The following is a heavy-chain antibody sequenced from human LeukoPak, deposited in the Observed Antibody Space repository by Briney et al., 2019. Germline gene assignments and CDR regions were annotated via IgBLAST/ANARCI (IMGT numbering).Heavy chain of an antibody. CDR1: GLKFDDHG. Sequence: GGALRLSCAASGLKFDDHGMSWVRQGPGKGREWVAGINWNGGTTGYADSVKGRFTISRDNAKNSLYLQMSSLRAEDTALYYCARGVGYYDITGYPLDYWSQGSLVTVSS. CDR3: ARGVGYYDITGYPLDY. J-gene: IGHJ4*02. D-gene: IGHD3-22*01. V-gene: IGHV3-20*04. CDR2: INWNGGTT.